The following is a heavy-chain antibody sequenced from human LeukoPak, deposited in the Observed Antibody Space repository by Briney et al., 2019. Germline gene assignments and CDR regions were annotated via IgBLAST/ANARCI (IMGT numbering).Heavy chain of an antibody. J-gene: IGHJ4*02. Sequence: ASVKVSCKASGGTFSSYAISWVRQAPGQGLEWMGWISAYNGNTNYAQKLQGRVTMTTDTSTSTAYMELRSLRSDDTAVYYCARESLVTMNRFDYWSQGTLVTVSS. CDR2: ISAYNGNT. V-gene: IGHV1-18*01. CDR1: GGTFSSYA. CDR3: ARESLVTMNRFDY. D-gene: IGHD3-22*01.